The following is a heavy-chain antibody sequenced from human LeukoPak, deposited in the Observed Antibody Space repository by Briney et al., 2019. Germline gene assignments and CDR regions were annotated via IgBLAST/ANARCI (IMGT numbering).Heavy chain of an antibody. CDR3: TTLHY. CDR1: GFTFSNAW. V-gene: IGHV3-15*01. Sequence: PGGSLRLSCAASGFTFSNAWMTWVRQAPGKGLEWVGRIKTKTGGWSTDYAAPVKGRFPISRDDSESKLYLQMNGLKTEDTAVYYCTTLHYWGQGTLVSVSS. J-gene: IGHJ4*02. CDR2: IKTKTGGWST.